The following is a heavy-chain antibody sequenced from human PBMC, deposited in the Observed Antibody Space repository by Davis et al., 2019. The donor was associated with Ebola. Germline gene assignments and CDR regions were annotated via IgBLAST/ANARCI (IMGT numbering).Heavy chain of an antibody. V-gene: IGHV2-70*01. CDR1: GFSLSTSGMC. J-gene: IGHJ6*02. CDR2: IAWDDDK. CDR3: ARVYYYYGMDV. Sequence: QTLSLTCTFSGFSLSTSGMCVSWIRQPPGKALEWLALIAWDDDKYYSTSLKTRLTISKDTSKNQVVLTMTNMDPVDTATYYCARVYYYYGMDVWGQGTTVTVSS.